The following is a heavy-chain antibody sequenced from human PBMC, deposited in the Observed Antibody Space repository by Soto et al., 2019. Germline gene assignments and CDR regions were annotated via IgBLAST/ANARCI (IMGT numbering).Heavy chain of an antibody. V-gene: IGHV5-10-1*01. CDR2: IDPSDSYA. CDR1: GYSFTSYW. CDR3: ARHTLNSSGWTYYYYGMDV. D-gene: IGHD6-19*01. J-gene: IGHJ6*02. Sequence: GESLKISCKGSGYSFTSYWISWVRQMPGKGLGWMGRIDPSDSYANYSPSFQGHVTISADKSISTAYLQWSSLKASDTAMYYCARHTLNSSGWTYYYYGMDVWGQGTTVTVSS.